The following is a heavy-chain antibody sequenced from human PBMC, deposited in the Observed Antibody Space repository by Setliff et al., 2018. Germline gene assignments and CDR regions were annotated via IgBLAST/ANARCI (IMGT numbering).Heavy chain of an antibody. Sequence: ASVKVSCKASGCSFSDSAVSWVRQAPGQGLEWVGWISVYSGNAYYAQKFQGRVTVTTDTSTTTAYMELRSLRADDTAVYYCARINFYVSSGYYYAPELWGQGTTVTVSS. CDR1: GCSFSDSA. V-gene: IGHV1-18*01. CDR2: ISVYSGNA. J-gene: IGHJ4*02. D-gene: IGHD3-22*01. CDR3: ARINFYVSSGYYYAPEL.